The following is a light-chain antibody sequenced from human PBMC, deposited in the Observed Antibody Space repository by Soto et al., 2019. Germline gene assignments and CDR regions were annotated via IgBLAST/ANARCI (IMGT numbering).Light chain of an antibody. Sequence: EIVLTQSPGTLSLSPGERATLSRRASQNINSIYLAWFQQKPGQAPRLLIYAASSRATGIPDRFSGSGSGTDFTLTISRLQPEDFAVYYCHQYGTSSWTFGQGTKVDIK. J-gene: IGKJ1*01. CDR3: HQYGTSSWT. CDR1: QNINSIY. V-gene: IGKV3-20*01. CDR2: AAS.